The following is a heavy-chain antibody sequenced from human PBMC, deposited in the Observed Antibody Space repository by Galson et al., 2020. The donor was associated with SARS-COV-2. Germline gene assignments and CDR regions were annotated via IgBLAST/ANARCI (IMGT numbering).Heavy chain of an antibody. Sequence: GGSLRLSCSASGFTFSSYAMHWVRQAPGKGLESVSAISSNGGSTYYADSVKGRFTISRDNSKNTLYLQMSSLRAEDTAVYYCVKESLYNWNEGSLYYYGMDVWGQGTTVTVSS. CDR2: ISSNGGST. J-gene: IGHJ6*02. CDR1: GFTFSSYA. V-gene: IGHV3-64D*08. CDR3: VKESLYNWNEGSLYYYGMDV. D-gene: IGHD1-1*01.